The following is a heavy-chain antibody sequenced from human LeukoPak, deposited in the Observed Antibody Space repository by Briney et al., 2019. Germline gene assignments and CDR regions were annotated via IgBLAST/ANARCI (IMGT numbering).Heavy chain of an antibody. CDR1: GYTFTNYG. CDR2: ISAYNGNT. CDR3: ARAPGHCSGGICPTYYYHMDV. Sequence: GASVKVSCTASGYTFTNYGISWVRQAPGQGLEWMGWISAYNGNTNSAQMLQGRVTMTTDTSTTTAYMELRSLRSDDTAVYFCARAPGHCSGGICPTYYYHMDVWGKGTTVTVSS. V-gene: IGHV1-18*01. D-gene: IGHD2-15*01. J-gene: IGHJ6*03.